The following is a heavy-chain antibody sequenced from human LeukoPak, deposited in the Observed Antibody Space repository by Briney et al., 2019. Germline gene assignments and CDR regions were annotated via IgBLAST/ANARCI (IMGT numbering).Heavy chain of an antibody. CDR2: IDPSDSYT. V-gene: IGHV5-10-1*04. CDR3: ARSEYSSSFADY. CDR1: GYSFTSYW. J-gene: IGHJ4*02. D-gene: IGHD6-6*01. Sequence: PGESLKISCKGSGYSFTSYWISWVRQMPGKGLEWMGRIDPSDSYTNYSPSFQGQVTISADKSISTAYLQWSSLKASDTAMYYCARSEYSSSFADYWGQGTLVTVSS.